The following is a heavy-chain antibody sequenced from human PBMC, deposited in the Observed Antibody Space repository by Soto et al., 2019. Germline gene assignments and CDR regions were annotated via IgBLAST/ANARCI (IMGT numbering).Heavy chain of an antibody. CDR2: IKSKTDGGTT. V-gene: IGHV3-15*01. CDR1: GFTFSNAW. Sequence: GGSLRLSCAASGFTFSNAWMSWVRQAPGEGLEWVGRIKSKTDGGTTDYAAPVKGRFTISRDDSKNTLYLRMNSLKTEDTAVYYCTTDRTIFGVVIEAHWGQGTLVTVSS. CDR3: TTDRTIFGVVIEAH. J-gene: IGHJ4*02. D-gene: IGHD3-3*01.